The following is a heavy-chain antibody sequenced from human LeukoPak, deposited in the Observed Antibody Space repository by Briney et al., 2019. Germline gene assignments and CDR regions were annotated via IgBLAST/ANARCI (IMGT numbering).Heavy chain of an antibody. J-gene: IGHJ6*03. Sequence: ASVKVSCKASGYTFTSYYMHWVRQAPGQGLEWMGIINPSGGSTSYAQKFQGRVTMTRDMSTSTVYMELSSLRSEDTAVYYCARDVLRFLEWFPYYYYYMDVWGKGTTVTVSS. V-gene: IGHV1-46*01. D-gene: IGHD3-3*01. CDR2: INPSGGST. CDR1: GYTFTSYY. CDR3: ARDVLRFLEWFPYYYYYMDV.